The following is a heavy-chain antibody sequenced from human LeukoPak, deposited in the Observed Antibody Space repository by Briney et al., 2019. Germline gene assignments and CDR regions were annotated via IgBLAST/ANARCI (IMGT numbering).Heavy chain of an antibody. Sequence: SVKVSCKASGGTFSSYAISWVRQAPGQGLEWMGRIIPILGIANYAQKFQGRVTITVDESTSTAYMELSSLRSEDTAVYYCARAFGVVTYDAFDIWGQGTMVTVSS. CDR1: GGTFSSYA. CDR2: IIPILGIA. V-gene: IGHV1-69*04. D-gene: IGHD3-3*01. J-gene: IGHJ3*02. CDR3: ARAFGVVTYDAFDI.